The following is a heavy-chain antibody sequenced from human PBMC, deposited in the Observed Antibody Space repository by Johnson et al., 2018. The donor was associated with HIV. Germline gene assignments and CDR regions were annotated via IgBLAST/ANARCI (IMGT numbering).Heavy chain of an antibody. CDR3: ARALTTDAFDI. CDR2: LSYDGSNK. Sequence: VQLVESGGGVVQPGRSLRLSCAASGFTFSSYAMHWVRQAPGKGLEWVAVLSYDGSNKYYAASVKGRFTISRDNSKNTLYLQMNSLRAEDTAVYYCARALTTDAFDIWGQGTMVTVSS. V-gene: IGHV3-30-3*01. J-gene: IGHJ3*02. D-gene: IGHD4-17*01. CDR1: GFTFSSYA.